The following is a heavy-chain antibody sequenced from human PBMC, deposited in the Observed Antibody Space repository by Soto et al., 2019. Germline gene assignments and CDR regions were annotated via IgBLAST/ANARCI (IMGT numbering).Heavy chain of an antibody. V-gene: IGHV3-21*01. D-gene: IGHD6-19*01. CDR3: ARDQLFHPEHRYSSGWYYFDY. J-gene: IGHJ4*02. CDR2: ISSSSSYI. Sequence: GGSLRLSCAASGFTFSSYSMNWVRQAPGKGLEWVSSISSSSSYIYYADSVKGRFTISRDNAKNSLYLQMNSLRAKDTAVYYCARDQLFHPEHRYSSGWYYFDYWGQGTLVTVSS. CDR1: GFTFSSYS.